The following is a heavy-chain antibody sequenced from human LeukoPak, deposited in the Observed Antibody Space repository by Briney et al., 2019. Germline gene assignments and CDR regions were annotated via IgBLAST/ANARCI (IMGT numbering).Heavy chain of an antibody. D-gene: IGHD2-21*02. CDR2: ISSSGSTI. CDR3: ARAITSYCGGDCYDAFDI. J-gene: IGHJ3*02. CDR1: GFTFSSYE. V-gene: IGHV3-48*03. Sequence: TGGSPRLSCAASGFTFSSYEMNWVRQAPGKGLEWVSYISSSGSTIYYADSVKGRFTISRDNAKNSLYLQMNSLRAEDTAVYYCARAITSYCGGDCYDAFDIWGQGTMVTVSS.